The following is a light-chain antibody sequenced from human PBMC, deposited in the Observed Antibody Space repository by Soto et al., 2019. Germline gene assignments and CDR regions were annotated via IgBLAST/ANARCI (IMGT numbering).Light chain of an antibody. J-gene: IGKJ4*01. V-gene: IGKV3-15*01. CDR2: AAS. CDR1: QSVSSN. CDR3: QQYNNWPPLT. Sequence: EIVMTQSPATLSVSPGEGATLSCRASQSVSSNLAWYQQKPGQAPRLLIYAASTRATGIPARFSGSGSGTEFTLTISSLRSEDFAVYYCQQYNNWPPLTFGGGTKVDIK.